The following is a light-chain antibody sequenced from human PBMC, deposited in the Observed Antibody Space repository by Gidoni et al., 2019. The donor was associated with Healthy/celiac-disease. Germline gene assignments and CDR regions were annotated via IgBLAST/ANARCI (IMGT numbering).Light chain of an antibody. J-gene: IGLJ2*01. CDR3: QAWDSSIVV. V-gene: IGLV3-1*01. CDR2: QDS. CDR1: KLGDKY. Sequence: SYELTQPPSVSVSPGQTASITCSGDKLGDKYACWYQQKPGQSPVLVIYQDSKRPSVIPERFSGSNSGNTATLTISGTQAMDEAYYYCQAWDSSIVVFGGGTKLTVL.